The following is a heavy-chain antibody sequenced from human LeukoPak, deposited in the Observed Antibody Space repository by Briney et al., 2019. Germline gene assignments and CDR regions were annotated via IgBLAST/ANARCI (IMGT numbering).Heavy chain of an antibody. Sequence: SQTLSLTCAISGDSVSSNSAAWNWIRQSPSRGLEWLGRTYYRYKWYNDDAVSVKSRLTTNPDTSKNPFSLQLNSVTPEDTAVYYCAVEGETGDSSSWFDPWGQGTLVTVSS. CDR3: AVEGETGDSSSWFDP. CDR1: GDSVSSNSAA. D-gene: IGHD6-13*01. J-gene: IGHJ5*02. V-gene: IGHV6-1*01. CDR2: TYYRYKWYN.